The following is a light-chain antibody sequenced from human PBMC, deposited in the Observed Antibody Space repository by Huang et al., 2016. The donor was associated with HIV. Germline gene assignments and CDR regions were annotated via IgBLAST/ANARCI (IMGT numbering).Light chain of an antibody. V-gene: IGKV3-15*01. J-gene: IGKJ5*01. CDR1: ESVSGN. Sequence: EIVMTQSPATLSVAPGERVTLSCRASESVSGNLAWYQQKPGQSPSLLMYGASRRATGVPVRFSDSGSGTEFTLTISSLQSEDFGVYYCQQYHNWPPITFGQGTRLE. CDR2: GAS. CDR3: QQYHNWPPIT.